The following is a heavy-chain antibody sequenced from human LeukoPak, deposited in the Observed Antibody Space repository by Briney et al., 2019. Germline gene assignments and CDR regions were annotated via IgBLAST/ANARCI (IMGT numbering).Heavy chain of an antibody. Sequence: PSQTLSLTCTVSGGSISSGSYYWSWIRQPAGKGLEWIGRIYTSGSTNYNPSLKSRATISVDTSKNQFSLKLSSVTAADTAVYYCARGIIAAAGTLDLVAEYFQHWGQGTLVTVSS. CDR1: GGSISSGSYY. J-gene: IGHJ1*01. CDR3: ARGIIAAAGTLDLVAEYFQH. V-gene: IGHV4-61*02. D-gene: IGHD6-13*01. CDR2: IYTSGST.